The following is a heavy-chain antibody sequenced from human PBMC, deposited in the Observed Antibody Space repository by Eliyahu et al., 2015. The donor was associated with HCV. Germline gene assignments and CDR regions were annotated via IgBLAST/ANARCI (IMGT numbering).Heavy chain of an antibody. CDR2: IDWDDGQ. D-gene: IGHD3-3*02. CDR3: ARGTFTSAFTP. CDR1: GXXXTTPGAX. V-gene: IGHV2-70*04. Sequence: QVTLRESGPALLIPKQTRQLPCSFXGXXXTTPGAXVNWXRQPPGKALEWLARIDWDDGQFYNPSLKTRLAISKDTSRNEVVLVMTNTDPTDTATYFCARGTFTSAFTPWGPGTLVTVSS. J-gene: IGHJ5*02.